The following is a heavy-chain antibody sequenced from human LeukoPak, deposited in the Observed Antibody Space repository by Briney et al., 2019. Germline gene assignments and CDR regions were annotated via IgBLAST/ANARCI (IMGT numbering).Heavy chain of an antibody. Sequence: PGGSLRLSCAASGFTFRNYWMSWVRQAPGKGLEWVANIKFDGSEKFYVDSVKGRFTISRDNAKNSLYLQMNSLRAEDTAVYYCARAGMVRDPPDYWGQGTLVTVSS. CDR3: ARAGMVRDPPDY. CDR2: IKFDGSEK. D-gene: IGHD3-10*01. J-gene: IGHJ4*02. V-gene: IGHV3-7*01. CDR1: GFTFRNYW.